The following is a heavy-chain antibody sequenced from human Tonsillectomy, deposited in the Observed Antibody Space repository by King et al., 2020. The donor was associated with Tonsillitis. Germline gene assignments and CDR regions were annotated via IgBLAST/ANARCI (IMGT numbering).Heavy chain of an antibody. CDR3: AKDHRTGYNYDYYYGMDD. CDR2: IRYDGSNK. V-gene: IGHV3-30*02. D-gene: IGHD5-24*01. J-gene: IGHJ6*02. Sequence: VQLVESGGGVVQPGGSLRLSCAASGFTFNTYGMHWVRQAPGKGLEWVALIRYDGSNKDYADSVKGRFTISRDNSKNTLYLQMSSLRVEDTAVYYCAKDHRTGYNYDYYYGMDDWGQGTTVTVSS. CDR1: GFTFNTYG.